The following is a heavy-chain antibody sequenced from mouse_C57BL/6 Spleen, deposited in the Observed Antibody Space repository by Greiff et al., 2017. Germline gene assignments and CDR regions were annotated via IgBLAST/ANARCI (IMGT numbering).Heavy chain of an antibody. CDR1: GYTFTSYW. J-gene: IGHJ2*01. V-gene: IGHV1-64*01. Sequence: QVQLKQSGAELVKPGASVKLSCKASGYTFTSYWMHWVKQRPGQGLEWIGMIHPNSGSTNYNEKFKSKATLTVDKSSSTAYMQLSSLTSEDSAVYYCARGGLYYGNIEGYWGQGTTLTVSS. CDR2: IHPNSGST. CDR3: ARGGLYYGNIEGY. D-gene: IGHD2-1*01.